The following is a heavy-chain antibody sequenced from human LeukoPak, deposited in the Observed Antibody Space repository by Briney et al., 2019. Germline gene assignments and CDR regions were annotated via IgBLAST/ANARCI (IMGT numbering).Heavy chain of an antibody. J-gene: IGHJ6*02. Sequence: NPSETLSLTCTVSGGSISSYYWSWIRQPPGKGQEWIGYIYYSGSTNYNPSLKSRVTISVDTSKNQFSLKLSSVTAADTAVYYCARGYSSSRGYYCYGMDVWGQGTTVTVSS. CDR2: IYYSGST. V-gene: IGHV4-59*01. D-gene: IGHD6-13*01. CDR3: ARGYSSSRGYYCYGMDV. CDR1: GGSISSYY.